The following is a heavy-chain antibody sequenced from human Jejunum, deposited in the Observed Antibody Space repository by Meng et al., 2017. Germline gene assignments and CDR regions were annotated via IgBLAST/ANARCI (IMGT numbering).Heavy chain of an antibody. CDR3: ARDESRLLRS. D-gene: IGHD3-22*01. CDR1: GDSASSNRAA. CDR2: TYYRSKWYS. Sequence: QVQQQQSGPGQVKPSPTPSRAGAISGDSASSNRAAWNWIRQSPSRGLEWLGRTYYRSKWYSDYAVSVKSRITINTDTSKNQLSLQLNSVTPEDTAVYYCARDESRLLRSWGQGTLVTVSS. V-gene: IGHV6-1*01. J-gene: IGHJ5*02.